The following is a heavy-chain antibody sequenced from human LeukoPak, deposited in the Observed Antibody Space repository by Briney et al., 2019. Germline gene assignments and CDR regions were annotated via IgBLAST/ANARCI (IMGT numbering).Heavy chain of an antibody. D-gene: IGHD3-22*01. CDR2: ISAYNGNT. J-gene: IGHJ4*02. CDR1: GYTFTSYG. CDR3: ARDSDPMTNGLTDY. V-gene: IGHV1-18*01. Sequence: ASVKVSCKASGYTFTSYGISWVRQAPGQGLEWMGWISAYNGNTNYAQKLQGRVTMTTDTSTSTAYMELRSLRSDDTAVYYCARDSDPMTNGLTDYWGQGTLVTVSS.